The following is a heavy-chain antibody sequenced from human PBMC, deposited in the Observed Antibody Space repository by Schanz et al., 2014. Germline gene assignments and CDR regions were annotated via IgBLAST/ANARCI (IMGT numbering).Heavy chain of an antibody. J-gene: IGHJ6*02. Sequence: QVQLVESGGGVVQPGGSLRLSCAASGFIFGDYAIHWVRQAPGKGLEWVAVVCYDGSKKYYADSVKGRFTTSRDNSKNTMYLQMNSLRAEDTAVYYCVKDLQRELLRDDHYYGMDVWGQGTTVTVSS. CDR3: VKDLQRELLRDDHYYGMDV. D-gene: IGHD1-26*01. V-gene: IGHV3-33*06. CDR1: GFIFGDYA. CDR2: VCYDGSKK.